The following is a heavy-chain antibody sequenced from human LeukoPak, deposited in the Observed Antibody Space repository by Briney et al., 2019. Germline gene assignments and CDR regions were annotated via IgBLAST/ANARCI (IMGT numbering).Heavy chain of an antibody. CDR2: IDCTSHYI. CDR3: AKNFAPGNAFYDF. J-gene: IGHJ4*02. CDR1: GFSFSTYA. V-gene: IGHV3-23*05. Sequence: GGSLRLSCAASGFSFSTYAMTWVRQAPGRGLEWVSAIDCTSHYIFYRDSVQGRFTTSRDNSRATLFLQMNSLTAEDSAVYYCAKNFAPGNAFYDFWGQGVLVTVSS. D-gene: IGHD1-1*01.